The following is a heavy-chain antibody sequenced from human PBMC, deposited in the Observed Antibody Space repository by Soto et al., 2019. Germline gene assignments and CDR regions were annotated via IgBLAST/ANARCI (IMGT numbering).Heavy chain of an antibody. Sequence: QVQVVQSGAEVKKPGSSVRVSCKASGGTFTNNAISWVRQAPGQGLEWMGGIIPIFGTQNYAQKFQDRVTITADESTSTAYMELSSLRSEDTAVYYCARGMGMFDSWGHGTLVTASS. CDR3: ARGMGMFDS. CDR1: GGTFTNNA. CDR2: IIPIFGTQ. V-gene: IGHV1-69*01. J-gene: IGHJ5*01. D-gene: IGHD1-26*01.